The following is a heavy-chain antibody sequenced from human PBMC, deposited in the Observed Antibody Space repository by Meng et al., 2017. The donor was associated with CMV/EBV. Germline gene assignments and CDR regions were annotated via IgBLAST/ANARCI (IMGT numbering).Heavy chain of an antibody. CDR2: ISSSSSYI. J-gene: IGHJ4*02. Sequence: GESLKISCAASGFTFSSYSMNWVRQAPGKGLEWVSSISSSSSYIYYADSVKGRFTISRDNAKNSLYPQMNSLRAEDTAVYYCARDLRRGKDYWGQGTLVTVSS. CDR1: GFTFSSYS. CDR3: ARDLRRGKDY. V-gene: IGHV3-21*01.